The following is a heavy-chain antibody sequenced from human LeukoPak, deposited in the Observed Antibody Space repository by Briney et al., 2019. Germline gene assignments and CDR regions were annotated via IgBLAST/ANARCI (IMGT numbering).Heavy chain of an antibody. J-gene: IGHJ6*03. D-gene: IGHD2-15*01. CDR2: IKQDGSEK. CDR3: ARVGAARYYYYYMDV. V-gene: IGHV3-7*01. Sequence: GGSLRLSCAASGFTFSSYSMIWVRQAPGKGLEWVANIKQDGSEKYYVDSLKGRFTVSRDNAKNALYLQINGLRVGDTAVYYCARVGAARYYYYYMDVWGKGTTVTVSS. CDR1: GFTFSSYS.